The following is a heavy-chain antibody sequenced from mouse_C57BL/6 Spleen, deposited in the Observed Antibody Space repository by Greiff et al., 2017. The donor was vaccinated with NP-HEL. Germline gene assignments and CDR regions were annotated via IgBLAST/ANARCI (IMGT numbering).Heavy chain of an antibody. D-gene: IGHD1-3*01. V-gene: IGHV5-17*01. CDR2: ISSGSSTI. J-gene: IGHJ3*01. Sequence: DVMLVESGGGLVKPGGSLKLSCAASGFTFSDYGMHWVRQAPEKGLEWVAYISSGSSTIYYADTVKGRFTISRDNAKNTLFLQMTSLRSEDTAMYYCARPSSSAWFAYWGQGTLVTVSA. CDR3: ARPSSSAWFAY. CDR1: GFTFSDYG.